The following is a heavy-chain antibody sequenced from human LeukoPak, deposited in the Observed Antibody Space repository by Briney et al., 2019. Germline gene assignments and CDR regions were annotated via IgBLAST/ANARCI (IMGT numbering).Heavy chain of an antibody. D-gene: IGHD2-2*01. V-gene: IGHV4-30-2*01. CDR3: ARSKAHLSTSWYGTWFDP. CDR2: IYHSGST. J-gene: IGHJ5*02. Sequence: SETLSLTCTVSGGSISSGGYYWSWIRQPPGKGLEWIGYIYHSGSTYYNPSLKSRVTISVDTSKNQLSLKLSSVTAADTAVYYCARSKAHLSTSWYGTWFDPWGQGTLVTVSS. CDR1: GGSISSGGYY.